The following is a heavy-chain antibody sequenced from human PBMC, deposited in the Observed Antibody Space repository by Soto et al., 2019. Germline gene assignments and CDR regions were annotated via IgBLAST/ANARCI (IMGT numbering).Heavy chain of an antibody. V-gene: IGHV4-4*02. CDR1: NGSISSSNW. D-gene: IGHD3-16*01. J-gene: IGHJ4*02. Sequence: QVQLQESGPGLVKPSGTLSLTCAVSNGSISSSNWWSWVRQPPGKGLEWIREIYHSGSTNYNPSLKRRATTSVDKSKTQFCLKLSSVTAADTAVYYCASAGDQNSDYFAYWGQGTLVTVSS. CDR2: IYHSGST. CDR3: ASAGDQNSDYFAY.